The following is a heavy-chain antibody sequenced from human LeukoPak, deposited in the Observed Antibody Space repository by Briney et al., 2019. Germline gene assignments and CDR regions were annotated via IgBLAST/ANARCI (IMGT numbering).Heavy chain of an antibody. CDR3: ARGGVDY. D-gene: IGHD3-16*01. CDR2: ISSSNTTV. CDR1: GFIFSNYD. J-gene: IGHJ4*02. Sequence: GGSLRLSCAASGFIFSNYDMNWVRQAPGKGLEWISYISSSNTTVYYADSVKGRFTISRDNAKNSLYLQMSSLRVEDTAVYYCARGGVDYWGQGTLVTVSS. V-gene: IGHV3-48*01.